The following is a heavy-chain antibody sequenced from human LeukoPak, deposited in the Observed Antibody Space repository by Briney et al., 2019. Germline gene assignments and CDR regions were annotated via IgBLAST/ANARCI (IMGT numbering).Heavy chain of an antibody. D-gene: IGHD1-26*01. CDR2: ISAYNGNT. CDR1: GYTFTSYG. Sequence: ASVKVSCKASGYTFTSYGISWVRQAPGQGLEWMGWISAYNGNTNYAQKLQGRVTMTTDTSTSTAYMELRSLRSDDTAVYYCVRSSGDSGNYYYYGMDVWGQGTTVTVSS. J-gene: IGHJ6*02. CDR3: VRSSGDSGNYYYYGMDV. V-gene: IGHV1-18*01.